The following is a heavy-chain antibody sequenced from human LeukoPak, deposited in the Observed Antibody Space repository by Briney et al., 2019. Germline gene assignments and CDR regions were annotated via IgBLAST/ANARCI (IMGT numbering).Heavy chain of an antibody. Sequence: GGSLRLSCAASGFTFNNYGIHYVRQAPGKGLEWVAVISDDGRHKNYADSVKGRFTISRDNSNNTLYLQMNSLRVEDTGVYYCAKDRETTASSTFDYWGQGTLVTVSS. J-gene: IGHJ4*02. CDR2: ISDDGRHK. D-gene: IGHD1-1*01. V-gene: IGHV3-30*18. CDR3: AKDRETTASSTFDY. CDR1: GFTFNNYG.